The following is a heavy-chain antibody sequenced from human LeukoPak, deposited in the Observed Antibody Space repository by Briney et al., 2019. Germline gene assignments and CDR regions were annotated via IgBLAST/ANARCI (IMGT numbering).Heavy chain of an antibody. Sequence: GGSLRLSGAASGFTFNSYGMSWVRQAPGKGLGWVSGISGSGGSTYYAESVKGRFTISRDNSKNTVNLQMNSLRAEDTALYYCAKDLGGGGYDFRLNCWGQGTLVSVSS. CDR2: ISGSGGST. V-gene: IGHV3-23*01. J-gene: IGHJ4*02. CDR3: AKDLGGGGYDFRLNC. D-gene: IGHD5-12*01. CDR1: GFTFNSYG.